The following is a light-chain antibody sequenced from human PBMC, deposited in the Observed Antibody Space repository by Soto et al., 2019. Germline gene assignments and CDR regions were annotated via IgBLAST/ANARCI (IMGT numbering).Light chain of an antibody. CDR3: VLYFHSYMV. CDR2: STN. V-gene: IGLV8-61*01. CDR1: SGSVSTSYY. Sequence: QTVVTQEPSFSVSPGGTVTLTCGLSSGSVSTSYYPTWYQQTPGQAPRTVIYSTNNRPSGVPDRFSGSILGNKAALTITGAQADDESDYYCVLYFHSYMVFGGGTKVTVL. J-gene: IGLJ3*02.